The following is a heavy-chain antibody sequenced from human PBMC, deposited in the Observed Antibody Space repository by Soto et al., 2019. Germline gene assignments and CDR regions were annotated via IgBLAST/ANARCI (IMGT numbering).Heavy chain of an antibody. D-gene: IGHD3-10*01. V-gene: IGHV4-34*01. CDR3: AIRGLLCFGELNYYYYGMDV. CDR1: GGSFSGYY. Sequence: QVQLQQWGAGLLKPSETLSLTCAVYGGSFSGYYWSWIRQPPGKGLEWIGEINHSGSTNYNPSLKSRVTISVDTSKSQFSLKLSYVTAADTAVYYCAIRGLLCFGELNYYYYGMDVWGQGSTVTVSS. CDR2: INHSGST. J-gene: IGHJ6*02.